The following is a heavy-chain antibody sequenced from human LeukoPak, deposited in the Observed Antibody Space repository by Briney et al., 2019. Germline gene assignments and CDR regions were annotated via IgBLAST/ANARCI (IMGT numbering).Heavy chain of an antibody. J-gene: IGHJ4*02. CDR1: GGSISSGSYY. CDR2: IYTSGST. CDR3: AREGATYPTFDY. D-gene: IGHD1-26*01. V-gene: IGHV4-61*02. Sequence: PSETLSLTCTVSGGSISSGSYYWSWIRQPAGKGLEWIGRIYTSGSTNYNPSLKSRVTISVDTSKNQFSLKLSSVTAADTAVYYCAREGATYPTFDYWGQGTLVTVSS.